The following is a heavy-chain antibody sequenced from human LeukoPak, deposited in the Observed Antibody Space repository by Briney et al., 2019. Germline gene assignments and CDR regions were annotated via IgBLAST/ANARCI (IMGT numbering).Heavy chain of an antibody. J-gene: IGHJ4*02. Sequence: GGSLRLSCAASGFTFSSYSMNWVRQAPGKGLEWVSPISSSSSYIYYADSVKGRFTISRDNAKNSLYLQMNSLRAEDTAVYYCARDPSPSRYGLYYFDYWGQGTLVTVSS. CDR2: ISSSSSYI. D-gene: IGHD5-18*01. CDR1: GFTFSSYS. CDR3: ARDPSPSRYGLYYFDY. V-gene: IGHV3-21*01.